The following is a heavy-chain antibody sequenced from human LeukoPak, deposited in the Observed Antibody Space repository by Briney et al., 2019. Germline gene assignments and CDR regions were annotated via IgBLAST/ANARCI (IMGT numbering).Heavy chain of an antibody. CDR2: VFGGGGT. Sequence: GGSLRLSCAASGLSVSSTFMSWVRQTPGKGLEWVSSVFGGGGTYYADSVKGRFTISRYNSKNTLYLQMNSLRAEDTAVYYCAKDWGVGYCSSTSCYRGYNWFDPWGQGTLVTVSS. J-gene: IGHJ5*02. D-gene: IGHD2-2*01. CDR1: GLSVSSTF. CDR3: AKDWGVGYCSSTSCYRGYNWFDP. V-gene: IGHV3-53*01.